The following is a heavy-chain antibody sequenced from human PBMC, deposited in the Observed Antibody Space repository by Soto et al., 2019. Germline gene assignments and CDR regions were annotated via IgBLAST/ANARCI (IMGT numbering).Heavy chain of an antibody. CDR1: GYSFTSYW. D-gene: IGHD6-13*01. CDR2: IDPSDSYT. CDR3: ARLIGIAAAGTKDFAYYGMDV. Sequence: GESLKISCKGSGYSFTSYWISWVRQMPGKGLEWMGRIDPSDSYTNYSPSFQGHVTISADKSISTAYLQWSSLKASDTAMYYCARLIGIAAAGTKDFAYYGMDVWGQGTTVTAP. V-gene: IGHV5-10-1*01. J-gene: IGHJ6*02.